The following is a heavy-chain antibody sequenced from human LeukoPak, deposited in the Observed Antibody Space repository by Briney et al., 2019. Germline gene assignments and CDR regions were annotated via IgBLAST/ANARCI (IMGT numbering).Heavy chain of an antibody. CDR3: ARSSWFGEEGFDS. Sequence: PGGSLRLSCAASEFSVGSNYMTWVRQAPGKGLEWVSLIYSGGSTYYADSVKGRFTISRDNYLQMNSLRAEDTAVYYCARSSWFGEEGFDSWGQGTLVTVSS. D-gene: IGHD3-10*01. CDR2: IYSGGST. J-gene: IGHJ4*02. V-gene: IGHV3-66*01. CDR1: EFSVGSNY.